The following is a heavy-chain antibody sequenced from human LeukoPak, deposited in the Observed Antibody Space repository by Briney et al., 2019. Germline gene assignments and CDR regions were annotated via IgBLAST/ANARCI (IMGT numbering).Heavy chain of an antibody. V-gene: IGHV4-61*02. CDR3: ARESLLPSAMGYYYMDV. J-gene: IGHJ6*03. CDR2: IYTSGST. D-gene: IGHD2-2*01. CDR1: GGSISSGSYY. Sequence: PSETLSLTCTVSGGSISSGSYYWSWIRQPAGKGLEWIGRIYTSGSTNHNPSLKSRVTISVDTSKNQFSPKLSSVTAADTALYYCARESLLPSAMGYYYMDVWGKGTTVTVSS.